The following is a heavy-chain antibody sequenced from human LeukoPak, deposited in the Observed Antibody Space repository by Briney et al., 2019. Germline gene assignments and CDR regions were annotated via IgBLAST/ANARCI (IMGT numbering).Heavy chain of an antibody. CDR2: IYPGDSET. Sequence: LGESLKISCKGSGYSFTSYWIGWVRQMPGKGLEWMGIIYPGDSETRYSPSFQGQVTISADKSISTAYLQWSSLKASDTAMFYCARSRDAFSLDYWGQGTLVTVSS. D-gene: IGHD5-24*01. CDR1: GYSFTSYW. CDR3: ARSRDAFSLDY. V-gene: IGHV5-51*01. J-gene: IGHJ4*02.